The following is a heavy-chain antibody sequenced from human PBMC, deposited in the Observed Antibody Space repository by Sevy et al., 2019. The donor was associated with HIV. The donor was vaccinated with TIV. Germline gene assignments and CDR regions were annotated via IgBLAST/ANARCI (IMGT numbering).Heavy chain of an antibody. CDR2: VYPDDCNT. Sequence: GESLKISCKGSGYSFTSHWIGWVRHMPEKGLEWMGIVYPDDCNTRYSPSFQGQVTFSADKSISTAYLQWSSLKASDTAIYYCATSRSGYFDSSGYYIYWGQGTLVTVSS. CDR1: GYSFTSHW. D-gene: IGHD3-22*01. V-gene: IGHV5-51*01. J-gene: IGHJ4*02. CDR3: ATSRSGYFDSSGYYIY.